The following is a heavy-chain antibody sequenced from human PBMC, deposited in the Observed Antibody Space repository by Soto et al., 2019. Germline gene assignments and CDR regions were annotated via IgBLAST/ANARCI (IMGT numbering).Heavy chain of an antibody. CDR3: AARYCSSTSCFHFDY. D-gene: IGHD2-2*01. V-gene: IGHV3-64*07. J-gene: IGHJ4*02. CDR2: ISSNGGST. CDR1: GFTFSSYA. Sequence: EVQLVESGGGLVQPGGSLRLSCAASGFTFSSYAMHWVRQAPGKGLEYVSAISSNGGSTYYADSVKGRFTISRDNSRNTLYLQMGSLRAEDMAVYYCAARYCSSTSCFHFDYWGQGTLVTVSS.